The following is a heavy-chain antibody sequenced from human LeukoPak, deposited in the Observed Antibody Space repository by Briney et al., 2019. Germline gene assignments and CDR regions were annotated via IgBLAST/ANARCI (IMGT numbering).Heavy chain of an antibody. CDR1: GYTFTGYY. Sequence: ASVKVSCKASGYTFTGYYMHWVRQAPGQGLEWMGWINPNGGGTNYAQKFQGRVTMTRDTSISTAYMELSRLRSDDTAVYYCARVCPLAAAGSDWGQGTLVTVSS. D-gene: IGHD6-13*01. CDR2: INPNGGGT. V-gene: IGHV1-2*02. J-gene: IGHJ4*02. CDR3: ARVCPLAAAGSD.